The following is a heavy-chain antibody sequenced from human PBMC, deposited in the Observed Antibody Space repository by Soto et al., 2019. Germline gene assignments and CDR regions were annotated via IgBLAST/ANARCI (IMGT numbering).Heavy chain of an antibody. CDR3: ASGSAMGADH. Sequence: SVKVSCKASGVSSSTHTITWVRQAPGQGLEWMGGIIPLFGTGHKAQKFQGRITIIADKSTSTAYMELSSLRSEDTAVYFCASGSAMGADHWGQGTLVTVSS. D-gene: IGHD5-18*01. CDR1: GVSSSTHT. J-gene: IGHJ5*02. V-gene: IGHV1-69*06. CDR2: IIPLFGTG.